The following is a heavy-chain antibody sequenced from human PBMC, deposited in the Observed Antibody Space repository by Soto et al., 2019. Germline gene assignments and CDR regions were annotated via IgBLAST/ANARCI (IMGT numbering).Heavy chain of an antibody. CDR1: GGTFSSYT. J-gene: IGHJ4*02. CDR3: SRGVASLVDS. D-gene: IGHD2-15*01. V-gene: IGHV1-69*02. Sequence: QVQLVQSGAEVKKPGSSVRVSCTPSGGTFSSYTISWVRQAPGQGLEWMGRIVPITGMTRYAQKFQGRLTITAVTSPTTAYLELSSLTSEDSAVYFCSRGVASLVDSWGQGTQVTVSS. CDR2: IVPITGMT.